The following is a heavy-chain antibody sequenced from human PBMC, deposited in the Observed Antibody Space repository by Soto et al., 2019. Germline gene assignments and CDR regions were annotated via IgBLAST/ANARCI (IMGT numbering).Heavy chain of an antibody. V-gene: IGHV3-7*01. CDR2: IKQDGSEK. J-gene: IGHJ6*02. CDR3: ARDALYSSSWYRGPYYYYGMDV. D-gene: IGHD6-13*01. CDR1: GFTFSSYW. Sequence: GESLKISCAASGFTFSSYWMSWVRQAPGKGLEWVANIKQDGSEKYYVDSVKGRFTISRDNAKNSLYLQMNSLRAEDTAVYYCARDALYSSSWYRGPYYYYGMDVWGQGTTVTVSS.